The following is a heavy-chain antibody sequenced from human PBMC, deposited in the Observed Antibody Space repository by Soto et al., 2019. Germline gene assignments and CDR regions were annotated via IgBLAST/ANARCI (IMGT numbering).Heavy chain of an antibody. CDR3: APRPPAERYFGVFDW. CDR2: IKQDGSEV. J-gene: IGHJ4*02. V-gene: IGHV3-7*02. CDR1: GITFSNYW. D-gene: IGHD3-3*01. Sequence: EVHLMESGGGLVQPGGSLRLSCTASGITFSNYWMTWVRQAPGKGPEWVANIKQDGSEVYYVDSVKGRFSISRDNTKNSLYLQMNNLKVEDTALYYCAPRPPAERYFGVFDWWGQGTLVTVSS.